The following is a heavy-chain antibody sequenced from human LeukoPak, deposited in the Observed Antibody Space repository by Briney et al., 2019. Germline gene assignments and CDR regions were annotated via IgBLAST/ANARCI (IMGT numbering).Heavy chain of an antibody. V-gene: IGHV4-4*07. Sequence: SETLSLTCIVSGASISTYHWSWIRQSAEKGLEWIGRAHSDGTPNYNPSIKSRVTMSIDTSKNQLSLKLTSVTAADAAVYYCARDGLYTYGYSYFDYWGQGTLVTVSS. D-gene: IGHD5-18*01. CDR3: ARDGLYTYGYSYFDY. CDR1: GASISTYH. J-gene: IGHJ4*02. CDR2: AHSDGTP.